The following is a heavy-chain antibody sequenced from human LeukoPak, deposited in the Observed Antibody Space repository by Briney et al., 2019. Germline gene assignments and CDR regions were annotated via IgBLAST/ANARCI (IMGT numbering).Heavy chain of an antibody. CDR1: GFTFSNYP. J-gene: IGHJ5*02. D-gene: IGHD2-21*01. Sequence: GGSLRLSGAASGFTFSNYPMPWIRQAPGKGLEYVSAITSDGGNTYYANSVKGRFTISRDNSKNTLYLQMGSLRAEDMAVHYCARDSSFAGFNWFEPWGQGTLVIVSS. CDR3: ARDSSFAGFNWFEP. CDR2: ITSDGGNT. V-gene: IGHV3-64*01.